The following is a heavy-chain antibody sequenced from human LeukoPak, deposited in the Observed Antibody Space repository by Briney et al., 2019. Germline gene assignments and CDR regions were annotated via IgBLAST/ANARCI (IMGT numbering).Heavy chain of an antibody. D-gene: IGHD3-9*01. CDR2: ISSSSSYI. J-gene: IGHJ4*02. CDR1: GFTFSSYS. V-gene: IGHV3-21*01. Sequence: PGGSLRLSCAASGFTFSSYSMNWVRQAPGKGLEWVSSISSSSSYIYYADSVKGRFTISRDNAKNSLYLQMNSLRAEDTAVYYCARDRRYFDWLNAHALDYWGQGTLVTVSS. CDR3: ARDRRYFDWLNAHALDY.